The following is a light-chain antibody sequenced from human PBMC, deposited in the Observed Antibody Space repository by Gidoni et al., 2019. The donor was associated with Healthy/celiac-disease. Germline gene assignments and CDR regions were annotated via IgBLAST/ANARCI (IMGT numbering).Light chain of an antibody. J-gene: IGKJ4*01. CDR2: DAS. CDR1: QNVSSS. Sequence: EIVLTQSPSTLSLSPGERATLPCRASQNVSSSLAWYQQKPGQAPRLLIYDASNRATGIPARFSGSGSGTDFTLTISSLEPEDFAVYYCQQRSNWPPALTFGGGTKVEIK. CDR3: QQRSNWPPALT. V-gene: IGKV3-11*01.